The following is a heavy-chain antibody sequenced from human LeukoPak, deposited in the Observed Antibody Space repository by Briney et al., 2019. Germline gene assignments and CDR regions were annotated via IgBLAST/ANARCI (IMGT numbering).Heavy chain of an antibody. J-gene: IGHJ2*01. CDR3: ARDRPGSYWYFDL. V-gene: IGHV4-61*03. CDR2: IYYLGST. CDR1: GGSVSSGSYY. Sequence: PSETLSLTCTVSGGSVSSGSYYWSWIRQPPGKGLEWSGYIYYLGSTNYNPSLKSRVTISIDTSKNYFSLKLNSVIAADTAVYYCARDRPGSYWYFDLWGRGTLVTVSS. D-gene: IGHD3-10*01.